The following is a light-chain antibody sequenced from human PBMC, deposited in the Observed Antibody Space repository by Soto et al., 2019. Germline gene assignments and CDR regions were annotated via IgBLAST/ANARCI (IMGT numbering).Light chain of an antibody. CDR1: QSISSN. CDR3: QQYGNSPRT. Sequence: IVMTQSPATLSVSPGERATLSCRASQSISSNLVWYQQKPGQGPRLLIYDASTRATGIPGRFSGSGSGTDFTLTISRLEPEDFAVYFCQQYGNSPRTFGQGTRLEIK. J-gene: IGKJ5*01. V-gene: IGKV3-15*01. CDR2: DAS.